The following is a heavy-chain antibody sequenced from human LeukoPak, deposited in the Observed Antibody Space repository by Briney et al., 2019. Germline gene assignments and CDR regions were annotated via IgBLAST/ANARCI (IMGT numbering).Heavy chain of an antibody. CDR3: AMIYYDSSGYTFDY. J-gene: IGHJ4*02. CDR2: FDPEDGET. V-gene: IGHV1-24*01. CDR1: GYTLTELS. D-gene: IGHD3-22*01. Sequence: ASVKVSCKVSGYTLTELSMHWVRQAPGKGLEWMGGFDPEDGETIYAQKFQGRVTMTEDTSTDTAYMELSSLRSEDTAVYYCAMIYYDSSGYTFDYWGQGTLVTVSS.